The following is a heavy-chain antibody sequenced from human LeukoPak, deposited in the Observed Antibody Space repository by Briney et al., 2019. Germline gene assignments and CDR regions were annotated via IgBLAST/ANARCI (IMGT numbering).Heavy chain of an antibody. V-gene: IGHV3-53*01. CDR1: GFTFSNYG. CDR3: ARRAGDYSHPYDY. D-gene: IGHD3-22*01. J-gene: IGHJ4*02. CDR2: IYSGGNT. Sequence: GGTLRLSCAASGFTFSNYGMSWVRQAPGKGLEWVSFIYSGGNTYYADSVKGRFTISRDNSKNTVHLQMNSLRAEDTAMYYCARRAGDYSHPYDYWGQGTLVTVSS.